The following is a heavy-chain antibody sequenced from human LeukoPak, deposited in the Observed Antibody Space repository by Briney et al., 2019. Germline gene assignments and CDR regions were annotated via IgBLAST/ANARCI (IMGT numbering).Heavy chain of an antibody. J-gene: IGHJ4*02. CDR3: ARLGGDLYCTSTRCFYDY. CDR2: IYAGDSNT. Sequence: GESLQISCKGSGSRFTSYWIGWVRWMPGKGLEWMGLIYAGDSNTRYRPSFQGQVTISVDKSISTAYLQWSSLKASDTAMYYCARLGGDLYCTSTRCFYDYWGQGTLVTVSP. V-gene: IGHV5-51*01. D-gene: IGHD2-2*01. CDR1: GSRFTSYW.